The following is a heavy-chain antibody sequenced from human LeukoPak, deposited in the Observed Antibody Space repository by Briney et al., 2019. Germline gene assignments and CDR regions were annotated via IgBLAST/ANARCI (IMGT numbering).Heavy chain of an antibody. Sequence: SETLSLTCTVSGGSISSYYWSWIRQPPGKGLEWIGYIYYSGSTNYNPSLKSRVTISVDTSKNQFSLKLSSVTAADTAVYYCARDGYSSMVRGASPYYFDYWGQGTLVTVSS. D-gene: IGHD3-10*01. CDR2: IYYSGST. J-gene: IGHJ4*02. V-gene: IGHV4-59*01. CDR3: ARDGYSSMVRGASPYYFDY. CDR1: GGSISSYY.